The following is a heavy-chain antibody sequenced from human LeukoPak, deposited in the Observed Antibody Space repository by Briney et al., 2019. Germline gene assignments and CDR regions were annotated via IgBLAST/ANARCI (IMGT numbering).Heavy chain of an antibody. CDR3: AKDKGKRYYDSSGYPISGYFQH. J-gene: IGHJ1*01. D-gene: IGHD3-22*01. Sequence: PGGSLRLSCAASGFTFSSYEMNWVRQAPGKGLEWVSYISSSGSTIYYADSVKGRFTISRDNSKNTLYLQMNSLRAEDTAVYYCAKDKGKRYYDSSGYPISGYFQHWGQGTLVTVSS. CDR2: ISSSGSTI. CDR1: GFTFSSYE. V-gene: IGHV3-48*03.